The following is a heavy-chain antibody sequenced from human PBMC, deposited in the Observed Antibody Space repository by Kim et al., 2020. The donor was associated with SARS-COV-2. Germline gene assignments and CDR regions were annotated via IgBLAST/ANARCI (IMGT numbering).Heavy chain of an antibody. J-gene: IGHJ4*02. D-gene: IGHD3-22*01. V-gene: IGHV4-31*02. Sequence: NPSLRSRVTISVDTAKNQFSLKLSSVTAADTAVYYCARAPIVVVITHFDYWGQGTLVTVSS. CDR3: ARAPIVVVITHFDY.